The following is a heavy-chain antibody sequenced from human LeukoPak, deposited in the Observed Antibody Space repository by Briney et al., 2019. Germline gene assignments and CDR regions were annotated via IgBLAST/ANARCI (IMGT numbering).Heavy chain of an antibody. CDR1: GFTFGDYA. CDR3: TKYSGRIDY. CDR2: IRGKAYGGTT. J-gene: IGHJ4*02. D-gene: IGHD5-18*01. V-gene: IGHV3-49*03. Sequence: GGSLRLSCTSSGFTFGDYAMSWFRQAPGKGLEWVAFIRGKAYGGTTEYAASVKGRFNISRDDSKSIAYLQMDSLKTEDTAVYYCTKYSGRIDYWGQGTLVTVSS.